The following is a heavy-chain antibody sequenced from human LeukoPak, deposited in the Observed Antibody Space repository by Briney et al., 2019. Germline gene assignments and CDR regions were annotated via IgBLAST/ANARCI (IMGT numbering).Heavy chain of an antibody. CDR1: GGSISSGGYY. J-gene: IGHJ6*02. Sequence: PSETLSLTCTVSGGSISSGGYYWSWIRQHPGKGLEWIGYIYYSGSTNYNPSLKSRVTISVDTSKNQFSLKLSSVTAADTAVYYCARTPFRSRYGSGSPNYYYGMDVWGQGTTVTVSS. CDR3: ARTPFRSRYGSGSPNYYYGMDV. D-gene: IGHD3-10*01. V-gene: IGHV4-61*08. CDR2: IYYSGST.